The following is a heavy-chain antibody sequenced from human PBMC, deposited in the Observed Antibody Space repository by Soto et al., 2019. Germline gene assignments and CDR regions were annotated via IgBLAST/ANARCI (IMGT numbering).Heavy chain of an antibody. J-gene: IGHJ6*02. V-gene: IGHV1-18*01. CDR2: ISGYNGKT. D-gene: IGHD6-13*01. CDR3: ARGEQHLPYYSYAMDV. CDR1: GYTFRNYG. Sequence: QVRLVQSGAEVKKPGASVKVSCKASGYTFRNYGITWVRQAPGQGLEWMGWISGYNGKTNYVQKLQGRVTMTTDTSTTTAYMELRSLRSDDTAVYYCARGEQHLPYYSYAMDVWGQGTTVTVSS.